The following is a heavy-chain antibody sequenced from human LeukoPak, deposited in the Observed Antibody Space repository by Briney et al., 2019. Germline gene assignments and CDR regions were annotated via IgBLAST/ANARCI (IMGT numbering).Heavy chain of an antibody. D-gene: IGHD4-17*01. Sequence: SETLSLTCTVSGGSISSYYWSWIRQPAGKGLEWIGRIYTSGSTNYNPSLKRRVTMSVDTSKNHFSPKLSSVTAADTAVYYCAVNYGDDAFDIWGQGTMVTVSS. V-gene: IGHV4-4*07. CDR1: GGSISSYY. CDR2: IYTSGST. J-gene: IGHJ3*02. CDR3: AVNYGDDAFDI.